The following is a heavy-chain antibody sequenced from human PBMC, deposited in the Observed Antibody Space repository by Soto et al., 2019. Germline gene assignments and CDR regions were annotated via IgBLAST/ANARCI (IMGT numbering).Heavy chain of an antibody. CDR1: GFTFSSYW. D-gene: IGHD2-15*01. CDR3: ARERGGYSSDF. Sequence: EVQLVESGGGLVQPGGSLRLSCAASGFTFSSYWMHWLRQVPGKGLVWVSRINGDGSYTNYADSVKGRFTISRDNAKNTLYLQMNSRRAEDTAVYYCARERGGYSSDFWGQGTLVTVSS. J-gene: IGHJ4*02. V-gene: IGHV3-74*01. CDR2: INGDGSYT.